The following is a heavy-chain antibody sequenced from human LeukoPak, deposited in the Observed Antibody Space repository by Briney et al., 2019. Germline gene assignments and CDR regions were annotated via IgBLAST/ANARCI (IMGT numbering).Heavy chain of an antibody. V-gene: IGHV3-74*01. CDR1: GFTFSSYW. Sequence: GGSLRLSCAASGFTFSSYWMHRVRQAPGKGLVWVSRINSDGSSTSYADSVKGRFTISRDNAKNTLYLQMNSLRAEDTAVYYCARGRRDGYNVYYHWGQGTLVTVSS. J-gene: IGHJ5*02. CDR3: ARGRRDGYNVYYH. D-gene: IGHD5-24*01. CDR2: INSDGSST.